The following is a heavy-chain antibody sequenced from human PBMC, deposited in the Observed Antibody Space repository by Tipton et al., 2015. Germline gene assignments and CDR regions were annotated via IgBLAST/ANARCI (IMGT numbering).Heavy chain of an antibody. D-gene: IGHD3-3*01. CDR1: GFTFSPYA. V-gene: IGHV3-23*01. J-gene: IGHJ6*02. CDR3: ARDPTYLAFGMVIPVYNYLGMDV. Sequence: SLRLSCAVSGFTFSPYAMNWVRQAPGKGLEWVSVISDGGENTYYADSVKGRFTISRDNSKNTVYLQMHSLRAEDTAVYYCARDPTYLAFGMVIPVYNYLGMDVWGQGTTVTVSS. CDR2: ISDGGENT.